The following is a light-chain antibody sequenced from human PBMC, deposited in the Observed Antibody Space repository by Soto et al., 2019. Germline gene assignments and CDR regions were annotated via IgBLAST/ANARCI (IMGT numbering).Light chain of an antibody. J-gene: IGLJ1*01. CDR2: NNN. CDR3: AAWDDSLSGLV. Sequence: QSVLTQPPSASGTPGQRVTISCSGSSSNIGINTVNWYQQLPGTAPKLLIYNNNQRPSGVPDRFSGSKSGTSASLAISGLQAEDEADYYCAAWDDSLSGLVFGTGTKLTVL. V-gene: IGLV1-44*01. CDR1: SSNIGINT.